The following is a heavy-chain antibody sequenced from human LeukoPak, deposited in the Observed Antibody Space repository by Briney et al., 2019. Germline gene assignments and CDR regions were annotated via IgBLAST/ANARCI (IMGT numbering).Heavy chain of an antibody. D-gene: IGHD3-9*01. CDR1: GGSISSYQ. J-gene: IGHJ4*02. CDR3: ASGYYDILTWSYNFDY. V-gene: IGHV4-59*12. Sequence: SETLSLTCTVSGGSISSYQWSWIRQPPGKGLEWIGNIYYSGSANYNPSLKSRVTISVDTSKNQFSLKLSSVTAADTAVYYCASGYYDILTWSYNFDYWGQGTLVTVSS. CDR2: IYYSGSA.